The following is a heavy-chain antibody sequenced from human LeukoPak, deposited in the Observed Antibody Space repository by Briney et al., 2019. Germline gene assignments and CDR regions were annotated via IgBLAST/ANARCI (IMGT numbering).Heavy chain of an antibody. J-gene: IGHJ4*02. Sequence: PGGSLRLSCAASGFTFNIYVMTWVRQAPGKGLEWVSAIGDRGSDTYYADPVKGRFTISRDNSKYTLYLQMNSLRAEDTAVYYCAKVGPPCSSGWSIEFDYWGRGTLVTVSS. V-gene: IGHV3-23*01. D-gene: IGHD6-19*01. CDR2: IGDRGSDT. CDR1: GFTFNIYV. CDR3: AKVGPPCSSGWSIEFDY.